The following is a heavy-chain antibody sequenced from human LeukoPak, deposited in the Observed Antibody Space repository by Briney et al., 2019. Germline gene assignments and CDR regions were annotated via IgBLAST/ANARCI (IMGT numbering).Heavy chain of an antibody. CDR1: GFTFSSYG. V-gene: IGHV3-33*01. CDR3: ARVQLTGYYYYYGMDV. CDR2: IWYDGSNK. Sequence: GRSLRLSCAASGFTFSSYGIHWVRQAPGKGLEWVAVIWYDGSNKYYADSVKGRFTISRDNSKNTLYLQMNSLRAEDTAVYYCARVQLTGYYYYYGMDVWGKGTTVTVSS. J-gene: IGHJ6*04. D-gene: IGHD7-27*01.